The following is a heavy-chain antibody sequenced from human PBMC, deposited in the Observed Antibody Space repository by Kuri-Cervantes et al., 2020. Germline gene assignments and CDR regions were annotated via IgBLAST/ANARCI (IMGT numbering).Heavy chain of an antibody. CDR3: ARVIYGSGYIGYYYGMDV. CDR1: GGSVSSGSYY. J-gene: IGHJ6*02. D-gene: IGHD3-10*01. Sequence: SETLSLTCTVSGGSVSSGSYYWSWIRQPPGKGLEWIGYIYYSGSTNYNPSLKSRVTISVDTSKNQFSLKLSSVTAADTAVYYCARVIYGSGYIGYYYGMDVWGQGTTVTVSS. V-gene: IGHV4-61*01. CDR2: IYYSGST.